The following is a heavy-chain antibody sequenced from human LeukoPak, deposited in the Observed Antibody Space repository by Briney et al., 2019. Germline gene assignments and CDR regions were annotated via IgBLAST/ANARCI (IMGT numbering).Heavy chain of an antibody. V-gene: IGHV4-59*01. Sequence: PSETLSLTCTVAGGSITSNYWSWIRQSPGKGLEWIGYVYNSGSTNYNPSLKSRVTISVDMSKNQFSLKLNSVTAADTAVYYCARGSSNWNYDPNLDYWGQGTLVSVSS. CDR2: VYNSGST. J-gene: IGHJ4*02. D-gene: IGHD1-7*01. CDR1: GGSITSNY. CDR3: ARGSSNWNYDPNLDY.